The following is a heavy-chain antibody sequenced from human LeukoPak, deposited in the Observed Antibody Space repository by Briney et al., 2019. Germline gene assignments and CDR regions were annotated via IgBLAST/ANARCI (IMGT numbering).Heavy chain of an antibody. CDR1: GLTFSSYW. J-gene: IGHJ4*02. CDR2: IKEDGSEK. V-gene: IGHV3-7*01. Sequence: GGSLRLSCAASGLTFSSYWMSWVRQAPGKGLEWVANIKEDGSEKYYVDSVKGRFTISRDNAKNSLYLQVNSLRAEDTAVYYCARELGGPGSYIPIFDYWGQGTLVTVSS. D-gene: IGHD3-10*01. CDR3: ARELGGPGSYIPIFDY.